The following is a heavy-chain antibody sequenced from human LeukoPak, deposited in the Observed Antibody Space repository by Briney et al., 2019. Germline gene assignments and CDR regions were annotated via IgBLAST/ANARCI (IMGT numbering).Heavy chain of an antibody. J-gene: IGHJ4*02. V-gene: IGHV3-48*01. CDR2: ININSDTI. Sequence: GGSLRLSXATSGFTFSSYNMNWVRQAPGKGLEWISFININSDTIYYADSVKGRFTISRDNAKNSLFLQMTSLRAEDTAVYYCARDYYDSSGYYWSAYWGQGTLVTVSS. CDR1: GFTFSSYN. D-gene: IGHD3-22*01. CDR3: ARDYYDSSGYYWSAY.